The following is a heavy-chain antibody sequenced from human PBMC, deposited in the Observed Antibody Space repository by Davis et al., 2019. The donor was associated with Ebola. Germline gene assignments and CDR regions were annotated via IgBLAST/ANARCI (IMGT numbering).Heavy chain of an antibody. V-gene: IGHV1-24*01. CDR3: ATDRNYYDSRGGYYYYYGMDV. CDR1: GYTLTELS. D-gene: IGHD3-22*01. CDR2: FDPEDGET. J-gene: IGHJ6*02. Sequence: ASVKVSCKVSGYTLTELSMHWVRQAPGKGLEWMGGFDPEDGETIYAQKFQGRVTMTEDTSTDTAYMELSSLRSEDTAVYYCATDRNYYDSRGGYYYYYGMDVWGQGTTVTVSS.